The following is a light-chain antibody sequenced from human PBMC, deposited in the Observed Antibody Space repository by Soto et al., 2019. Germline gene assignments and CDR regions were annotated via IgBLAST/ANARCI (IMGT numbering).Light chain of an antibody. CDR1: QGISSN. V-gene: IGKV1-9*01. J-gene: IGKJ1*01. CDR3: QKLNAYPPWT. CDR2: GAS. Sequence: DIQMTQSPSSLSASVGDRVTITCRASQGISSNLAWYQQKPGRAPKLLIFGASTLQSGVPSRFSGSGSGTDFTLTISSPQPEDFATYFCQKLNAYPPWTVGQGTKGDIK.